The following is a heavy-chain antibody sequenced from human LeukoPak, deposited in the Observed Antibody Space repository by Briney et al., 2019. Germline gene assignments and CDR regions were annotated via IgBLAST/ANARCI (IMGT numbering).Heavy chain of an antibody. J-gene: IGHJ4*02. CDR3: ARRVGSSDCFDY. Sequence: SETLSLTRTVSGYSISSGFYWGWIRQPPGKGLEWIGNVYHGGSSYYNPSLKSRVTISVDTSKNQFSLNLYSVTAADTAVYYCARRVGSSDCFDYWGQGTLVTVSS. CDR1: GYSISSGFY. D-gene: IGHD6-6*01. V-gene: IGHV4-38-2*02. CDR2: VYHGGSS.